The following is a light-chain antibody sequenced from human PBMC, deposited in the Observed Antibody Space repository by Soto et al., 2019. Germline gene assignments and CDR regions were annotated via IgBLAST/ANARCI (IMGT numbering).Light chain of an antibody. J-gene: IGKJ1*01. CDR1: QSVSSSY. V-gene: IGKV3-20*01. CDR3: QQYGSSPTWT. CDR2: GAS. Sequence: IVLTQSPGTLSSSPGEKAKLSRRASQSVSSSYLAWYQQKPGQAPRLLIYGASSRATGIPYRFSGSGSGTDFTLTISRLEPEDFAVYYCQQYGSSPTWTFGQGTQVDIK.